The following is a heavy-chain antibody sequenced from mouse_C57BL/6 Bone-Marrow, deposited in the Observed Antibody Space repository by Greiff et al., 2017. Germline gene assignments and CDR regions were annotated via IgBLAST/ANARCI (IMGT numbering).Heavy chain of an antibody. J-gene: IGHJ4*01. CDR2: IYPGSGSP. D-gene: IGHD2-4*01. CDR3: AREGDDYDEGYYAMDY. CDR1: GYTFTSYW. Sequence: VKLQQPGAELVKPGASVKMSCTASGYTFTSYWITWVKQRPGQGLEWIGDIYPGSGSPNYNEKFKSKATLTVDTSYRTAYMQLSSLTSEDSAVYYCAREGDDYDEGYYAMDYWGQGTSVTVSS. V-gene: IGHV1-55*01.